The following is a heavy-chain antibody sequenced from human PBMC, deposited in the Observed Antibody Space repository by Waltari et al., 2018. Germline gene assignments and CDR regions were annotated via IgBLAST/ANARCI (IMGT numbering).Heavy chain of an antibody. J-gene: IGHJ4*02. CDR2: INHSGST. Sequence: QVQLQQWGAGLLKPSETLSLTCAVYGGSFSGYYWSWIRQPPGKGLEWIGEINHSGSTNYNPSLKSRVTISVDTSKNQFSRKLSSVTAADTAVYYCARLTGIAAAPQDYWGQGTLVTVSS. CDR1: GGSFSGYY. CDR3: ARLTGIAAAPQDY. V-gene: IGHV4-34*01. D-gene: IGHD6-13*01.